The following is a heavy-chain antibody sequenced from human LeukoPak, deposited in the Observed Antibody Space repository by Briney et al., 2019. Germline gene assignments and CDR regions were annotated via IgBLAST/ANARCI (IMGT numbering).Heavy chain of an antibody. CDR1: GFTSSSYA. CDR2: ISGSGGST. CDR3: ATPPQHMVRGVMISYYYYYTDV. J-gene: IGHJ6*03. Sequence: GGSLRLSCAAAGFTSSSYAMSWVRQAPGKGLEWVSAISGSGGSTYYADSVKGRFTISRDNSKNTLYLQMNSLRAEDTAVYYCATPPQHMVRGVMISYYYYYTDVCGKGTTVTVSS. V-gene: IGHV3-23*01. D-gene: IGHD3-10*01.